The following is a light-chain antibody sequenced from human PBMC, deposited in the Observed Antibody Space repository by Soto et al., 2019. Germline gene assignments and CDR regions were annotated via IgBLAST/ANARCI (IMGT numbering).Light chain of an antibody. CDR3: QQYNIYST. J-gene: IGKJ1*01. CDR1: QSISSW. V-gene: IGKV1-5*01. CDR2: DAS. Sequence: DIQMTQSPSTLSASVGDRVTITCRASQSISSWLAWYQQKPGKAPKLLIYDASSLESGVPSRFSGSGSGTEFTLTISSLQSDDFATYYCQQYNIYSTFAQGTEVDIK.